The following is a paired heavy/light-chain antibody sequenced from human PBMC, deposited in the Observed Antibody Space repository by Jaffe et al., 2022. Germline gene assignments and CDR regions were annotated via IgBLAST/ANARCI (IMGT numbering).Heavy chain of an antibody. V-gene: IGHV4-38-2*01. CDR3: ARRYNHYYHRGLPRKAVGYFDY. J-gene: IGHJ4*02. CDR1: GYSISSGYY. Sequence: QVQLQESGPGLVKPSETLSLTCAVSGYSISSGYYWGWIRQPPGKGLEWIGSIYHSGSTYYNPSLKSRVTISVDTSKNQFSLKLSSVTAADTAVYYCARRYNHYYHRGLPRKAVGYFDYWGQGTLVTVSS. CDR2: IYHSGST. D-gene: IGHD3-22*01.
Light chain of an antibody. V-gene: IGKV1-39*01. J-gene: IGKJ3*01. CDR3: QQSYSTPPET. CDR1: QSISSY. Sequence: DIQMTQSPSSLSASVGDRVTITCRASQSISSYLNWYQQKPGKAPKLLIYAASSLQSGVPSRFSGSGSGTDFTLTISSLQPEDFATYYCQQSYSTPPETFGPGTKVDIK. CDR2: AAS.